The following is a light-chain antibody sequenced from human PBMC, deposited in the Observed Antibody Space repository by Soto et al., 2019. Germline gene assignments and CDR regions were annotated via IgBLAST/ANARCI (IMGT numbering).Light chain of an antibody. CDR2: WAS. CDR1: QSVFYSSNNKNY. Sequence: DIVMTQSPDSLAVSLGERATINCRSSQSVFYSSNNKNYLAWYQQKPGQPPKLLIYWASTRESGVPDRFSGSGSGTDFPLTISSLQAEDVAVYYCHQYYDTLWTFGQGTKVEIK. V-gene: IGKV4-1*01. J-gene: IGKJ1*01. CDR3: HQYYDTLWT.